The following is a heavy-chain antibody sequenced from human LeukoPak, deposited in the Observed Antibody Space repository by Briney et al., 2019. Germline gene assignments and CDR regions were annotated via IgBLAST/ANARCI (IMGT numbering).Heavy chain of an antibody. CDR3: AGDNDSRDPPHFDY. Sequence: ASVKVSCKASGGTFSSYAISWVRQAPGQGLEWMGGIIPIFGTANYAQKFRGRVTITADKSTRTAYMELSSLRSEDTAVYYCAGDNDSRDPPHFDYWGQGTLVTVSS. J-gene: IGHJ4*02. D-gene: IGHD3-16*01. CDR1: GGTFSSYA. CDR2: IIPIFGTA. V-gene: IGHV1-69*06.